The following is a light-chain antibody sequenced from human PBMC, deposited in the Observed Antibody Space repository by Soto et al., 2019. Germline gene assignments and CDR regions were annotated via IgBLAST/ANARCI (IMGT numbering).Light chain of an antibody. CDR3: QQYGSSPRVT. CDR1: QSVSSIY. Sequence: SPGTLSLSPGERATLSCRASQSVSSIYLAWYQQKPGQAPRLLIYGASSRATGIPDRFSGSGSGTDFTLTISRLEPEDFAVYYCQQYGSSPRVTFGQGTRLEIK. CDR2: GAS. J-gene: IGKJ5*01. V-gene: IGKV3-20*01.